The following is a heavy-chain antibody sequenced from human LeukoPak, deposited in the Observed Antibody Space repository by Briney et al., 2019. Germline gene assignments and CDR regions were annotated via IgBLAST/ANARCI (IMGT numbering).Heavy chain of an antibody. D-gene: IGHD3-22*01. Sequence: SETLSLTCTVSGGSISSYYWSWIRQPPGKGLEWIGYIYYSGSTNYNPSLKSRVTISVDTSKNQFSLKLSSVTAADTAVYYCAGEHYYYDSSGYSPDGAFDIWGQGTMVTVSS. CDR3: AGEHYYYDSSGYSPDGAFDI. V-gene: IGHV4-59*01. CDR2: IYYSGST. J-gene: IGHJ3*02. CDR1: GGSISSYY.